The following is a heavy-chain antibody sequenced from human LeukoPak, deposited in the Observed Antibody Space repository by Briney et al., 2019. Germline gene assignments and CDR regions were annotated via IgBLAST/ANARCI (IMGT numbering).Heavy chain of an antibody. V-gene: IGHV3-7*01. J-gene: IGHJ4*02. CDR2: INLDGSKK. CDR1: GFIFSHHW. Sequence: GGSLKLSCATSGFIFSHHWMSWVRQAPGKGLEWVANINLDGSKKYYVDSVKGRFTISRDNAQNSLYLQMNSLRVEDTAVYYCTTEVPFDYWGQGTLVTVSS. CDR3: TTEVPFDY.